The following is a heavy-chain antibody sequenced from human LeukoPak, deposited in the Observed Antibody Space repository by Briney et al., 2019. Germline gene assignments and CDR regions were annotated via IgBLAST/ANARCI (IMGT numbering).Heavy chain of an antibody. D-gene: IGHD2-15*01. CDR3: ARQEYCSGGSCYTWFDP. V-gene: IGHV5-51*01. Sequence: GESLKISCKGSGYSINNYWIGWVRQMPGKGLEWMGIVYPADSDIRYSPSFQGQVTISADKSISTAYLQWSSLKASDTAMYYCARQEYCSGGSCYTWFDPWGQGTLVTVSS. CDR2: VYPADSDI. CDR1: GYSINNYW. J-gene: IGHJ5*02.